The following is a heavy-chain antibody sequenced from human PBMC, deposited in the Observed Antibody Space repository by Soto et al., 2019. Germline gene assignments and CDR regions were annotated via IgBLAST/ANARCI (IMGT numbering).Heavy chain of an antibody. CDR3: ARHLAALQDYGGWFDP. V-gene: IGHV4-59*08. J-gene: IGHJ5*02. CDR1: GGSISSYY. D-gene: IGHD4-17*01. Sequence: SETLSLTCTVSGGSISSYYWSWIRQPPGKGLEWIGYIYYSGSTNYNPSLKSRVTISVDTSKNQFSLKLSSVTAADTAVYYCARHLAALQDYGGWFDPWGQGTLVTVSS. CDR2: IYYSGST.